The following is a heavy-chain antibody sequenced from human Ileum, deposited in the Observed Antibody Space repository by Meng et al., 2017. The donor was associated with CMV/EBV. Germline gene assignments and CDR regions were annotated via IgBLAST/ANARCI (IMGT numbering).Heavy chain of an antibody. D-gene: IGHD6-19*01. V-gene: IGHV4-39*07. CDR3: ARDLDGQWLVLGGFDY. CDR2: IYYSGST. J-gene: IGHJ4*02. CDR1: GGSISSSSYY. Sequence: SETLSLTCTVSGGSISSSSYYWGLIRQPPGKGREWIGRIYYSGSTYYNPYLKSLVTISVDTSKNQFYLKLSSVTAADTAVYYCARDLDGQWLVLGGFDYWGQGTLVTVSS.